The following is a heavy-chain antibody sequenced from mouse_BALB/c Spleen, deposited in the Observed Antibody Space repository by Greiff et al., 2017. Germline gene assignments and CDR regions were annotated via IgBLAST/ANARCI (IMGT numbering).Heavy chain of an antibody. Sequence: EVQGVESGGGLVQPGGSRKLSCAASGFTFSSFGMHWVRQAPEKGLEWVAYISSGSSTIYYADTVKGRFPISRDNPKNTLFLQMTSLRSEDTAMYYCARSGYRYEKHFDYWGQGTTLTVSS. D-gene: IGHD2-14*01. V-gene: IGHV5-17*02. J-gene: IGHJ2*01. CDR3: ARSGYRYEKHFDY. CDR2: ISSGSSTI. CDR1: GFTFSSFG.